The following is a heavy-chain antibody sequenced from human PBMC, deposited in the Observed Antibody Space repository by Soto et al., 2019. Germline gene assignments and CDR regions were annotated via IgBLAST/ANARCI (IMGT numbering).Heavy chain of an antibody. CDR1: GFTFSDYA. CDR3: AKGTRCCINGVCVVMYY. Sequence: EVQVLDSGGGLVQPGGSLRLSCAASGFTFSDYAMNWVRQSPGKGLEWVSAISGSGSSTYYADSVKGRFTISRDNSKNTLYLQMDSLGAEDTAVYYCAKGTRCCINGVCVVMYYWGQGALVTVSS. CDR2: ISGSGSST. V-gene: IGHV3-23*01. D-gene: IGHD2-21*01. J-gene: IGHJ4*02.